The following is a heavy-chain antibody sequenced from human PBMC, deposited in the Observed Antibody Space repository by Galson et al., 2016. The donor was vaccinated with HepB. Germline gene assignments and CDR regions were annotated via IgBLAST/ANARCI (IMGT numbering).Heavy chain of an antibody. V-gene: IGHV1-69*13. CDR2: IIPIFGTV. CDR1: GGTFSSYG. CDR3: ARAGYYDRTYIFGI. J-gene: IGHJ3*02. D-gene: IGHD3-10*02. Sequence: SVKVSCKASGGTFSSYGISWVRQAPGQGLEWMGGIIPIFGTVDYAQKFQGRVTIAADASKSTAYMHMSSLRFEDTAVYYCARAGYYDRTYIFGIWGQGTMVTVSS.